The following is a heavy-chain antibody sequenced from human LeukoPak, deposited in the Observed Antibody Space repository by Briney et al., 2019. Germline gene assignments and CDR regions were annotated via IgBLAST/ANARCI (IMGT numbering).Heavy chain of an antibody. D-gene: IGHD4-23*01. CDR3: ARDYGLDGGNGYWFDP. J-gene: IGHJ5*02. Sequence: GGSLRLSCAASGFTFSSYSMNWVRQAPGKGLEWVSFISSSSSYICYADSVKGRFTISRDNAKNSLYLQMNSLRAEDTAVYYCARDYGLDGGNGYWFDPWGQGTLVTVSS. V-gene: IGHV3-21*01. CDR2: ISSSSSYI. CDR1: GFTFSSYS.